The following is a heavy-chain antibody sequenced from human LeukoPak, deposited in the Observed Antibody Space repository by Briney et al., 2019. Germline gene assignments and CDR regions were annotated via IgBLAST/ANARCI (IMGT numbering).Heavy chain of an antibody. V-gene: IGHV3-21*01. CDR3: ARDYFDSSGYYYPYYYYGMDV. CDR1: GFTFSSYS. CDR2: ISSSSSYI. J-gene: IGHJ6*02. D-gene: IGHD3-22*01. Sequence: GGSLRLSCAASGFTFSSYSMNWVRQAPGKGLEWVSSISSSSSYIYYADSVKGRFTISRDNAKNSLYLQMNSLRAEDMAVFYCARDYFDSSGYYYPYYYYGMDVWGQGTTVTVSS.